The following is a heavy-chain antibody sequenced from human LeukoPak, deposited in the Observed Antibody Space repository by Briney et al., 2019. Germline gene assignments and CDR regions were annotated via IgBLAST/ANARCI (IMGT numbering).Heavy chain of an antibody. CDR2: INTDGSTT. V-gene: IGHV3-74*01. J-gene: IGHJ3*02. CDR1: GFTFSSYW. Sequence: PGGSLRLSCAASGFTFSSYWMNWVRQAPGKGLVWVSHINTDGSTTTYADSVKGRFTISRDNAKNTLYLQMNSLRAEDTAVYYCAREFRLWKTFDMWGQGTMVTVSS. D-gene: IGHD2-21*01. CDR3: AREFRLWKTFDM.